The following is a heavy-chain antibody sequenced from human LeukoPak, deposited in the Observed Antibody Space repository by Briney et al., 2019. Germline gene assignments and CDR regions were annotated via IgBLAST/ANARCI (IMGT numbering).Heavy chain of an antibody. V-gene: IGHV1-2*02. Sequence: ASVKVSCKASGYTFTGYYMHWVRQAPGQGLEWMGWINPNSGGTNYARKFQGRVTMTRDTSISTAYMELSRLRSDDTAVYYCASVGYDSQQSPLDYWGQGTLVTVSS. CDR1: GYTFTGYY. D-gene: IGHD3-22*01. CDR3: ASVGYDSQQSPLDY. CDR2: INPNSGGT. J-gene: IGHJ4*02.